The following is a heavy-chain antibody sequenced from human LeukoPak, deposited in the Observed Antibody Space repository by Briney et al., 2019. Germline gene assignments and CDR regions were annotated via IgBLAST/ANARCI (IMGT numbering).Heavy chain of an antibody. D-gene: IGHD1-26*01. CDR3: TILVGATHLDY. CDR1: GYTLTELS. J-gene: IGHJ4*02. V-gene: IGHV1-24*01. CDR2: FDPEDGET. Sequence: ASVKVSCKVSGYTLTELSMHWVRQTPGKGLEWMGGFDPEDGETIYAQKFQGRVTMTEDTSTDTAYMEVSSLRSEDTALYYCTILVGATHLDYWGQGTLVTVSS.